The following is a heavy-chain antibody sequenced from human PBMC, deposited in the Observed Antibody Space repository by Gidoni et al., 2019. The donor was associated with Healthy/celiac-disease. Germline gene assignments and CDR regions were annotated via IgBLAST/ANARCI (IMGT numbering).Heavy chain of an antibody. D-gene: IGHD1-1*01. V-gene: IGHV3-21*01. Sequence: EVQLVESGGGLVKPGGSLRLCCAASGFTFSSYSMNWVRQAPGKWMEWVSSISSSSSYIYYADSVKGRFTISRDNAKNSLYLQMNSLRAEDTAVYYCARDGNDAFDIWGQGTMVTVSS. J-gene: IGHJ3*02. CDR3: ARDGNDAFDI. CDR2: ISSSSSYI. CDR1: GFTFSSYS.